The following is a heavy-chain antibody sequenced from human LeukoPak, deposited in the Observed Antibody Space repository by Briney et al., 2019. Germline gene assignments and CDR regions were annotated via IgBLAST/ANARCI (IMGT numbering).Heavy chain of an antibody. D-gene: IGHD1/OR15-1a*01. Sequence: SETLSLTCTVSGGSISSGDYSWSWIRQPPGKGLEWIGYIYYSGSTHYSPALKSRVSISLDMSKKEFYLTLSSVTAADTAVYYCARGPVFRGTTSWFDPWGQGTLVTVSS. CDR3: ARGPVFRGTTSWFDP. CDR1: GGSISSGDYS. J-gene: IGHJ5*02. CDR2: IYYSGST. V-gene: IGHV4-30-4*01.